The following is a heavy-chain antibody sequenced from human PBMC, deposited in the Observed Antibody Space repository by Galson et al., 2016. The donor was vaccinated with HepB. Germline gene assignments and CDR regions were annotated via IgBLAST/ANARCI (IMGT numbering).Heavy chain of an antibody. D-gene: IGHD4-17*01. V-gene: IGHV3-23*01. CDR3: ASHDYGDHYFDS. Sequence: SLRLSCAASGFPFSGYAMSWVRQAPGKGLEWISAISGGGRNTYYADSVKGRFTISRDNSKKTRYLQMNRLRAEDTAVYYCASHDYGDHYFDSWGQGTPVTFSS. CDR1: GFPFSGYA. J-gene: IGHJ4*02. CDR2: ISGGGRNT.